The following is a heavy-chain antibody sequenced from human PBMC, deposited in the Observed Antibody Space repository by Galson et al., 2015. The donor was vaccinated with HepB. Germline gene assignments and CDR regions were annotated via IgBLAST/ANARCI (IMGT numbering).Heavy chain of an antibody. J-gene: IGHJ4*02. CDR2: ISSSSSSYI. CDR1: GFTFKNYN. V-gene: IGHV3-21*01. D-gene: IGHD1-20*01. CDR3: ARDRAENNWNGPTDY. Sequence: SLRLSCAASGFTFKNYNMNWVRQAPGKGLEWVSSISSSSSSYIYADSVKGRFTISRDNAKNSLYLQMNSLRAEDTAVYYCARDRAENNWNGPTDYWGQGTLVTVSS.